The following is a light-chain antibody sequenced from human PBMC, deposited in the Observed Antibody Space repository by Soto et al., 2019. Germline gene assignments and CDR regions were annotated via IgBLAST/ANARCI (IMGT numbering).Light chain of an antibody. J-gene: IGLJ1*01. CDR3: SSYTSSRSDYV. CDR2: EVS. V-gene: IGLV2-14*01. Sequence: QSVLTQPASVSGSPGQSITISCTGSSSHVGAYNYVSWYQQHPGKAPKLMIYEVSNRPSGVSNRFSGSKSGNTASLTISGLQAEDEADYYCSSYTSSRSDYVFGTGTKVTVL. CDR1: SSHVGAYNY.